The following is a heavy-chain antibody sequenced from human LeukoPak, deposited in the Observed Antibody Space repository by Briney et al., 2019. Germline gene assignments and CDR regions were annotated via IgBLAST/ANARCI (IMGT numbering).Heavy chain of an antibody. Sequence: SETLSLTCAVYGGSFSGYYWSWIRQPPGKGLEWIGEINHSGSTNYNPSLKSRVTISVDTSKNQFSLKLSSVTAADTAVYYCARGVVPASTWGQGTLVTVPS. D-gene: IGHD2-2*01. CDR1: GGSFSGYY. CDR3: ARGVVPAST. CDR2: INHSGST. V-gene: IGHV4-34*01. J-gene: IGHJ5*02.